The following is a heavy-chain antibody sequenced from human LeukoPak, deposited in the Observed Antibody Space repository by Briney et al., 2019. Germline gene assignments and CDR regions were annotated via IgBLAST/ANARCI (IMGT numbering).Heavy chain of an antibody. J-gene: IGHJ4*02. V-gene: IGHV4-59*08. Sequence: SETLSLTCTVSGVSISTNYWNWIRQPPGKGLEWIAYISYSGSTNYDPSLKSRVTMSIDTSKNQFSLKLNSVTAADTAVYYCARGFYDSSGYSSPFDSWGQGTLVTVSS. CDR3: ARGFYDSSGYSSPFDS. CDR2: ISYSGST. D-gene: IGHD3-22*01. CDR1: GVSISTNY.